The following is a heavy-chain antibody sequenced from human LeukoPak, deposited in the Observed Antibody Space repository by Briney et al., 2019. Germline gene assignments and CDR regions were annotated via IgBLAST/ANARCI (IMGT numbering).Heavy chain of an antibody. D-gene: IGHD3-22*01. CDR3: ARRSYYDSSRAFDI. V-gene: IGHV3-11*04. CDR2: ISRSGGTI. Sequence: SGGSLRLSCAASGFTFSDYYMSRIRQAPGKGLEWVSYISRSGGTIYYAVSVKGRFTISRDNAKNSLYLQMNSLRAEDTAVYYCARRSYYDSSRAFDIWGQGTMVTVSS. CDR1: GFTFSDYY. J-gene: IGHJ3*02.